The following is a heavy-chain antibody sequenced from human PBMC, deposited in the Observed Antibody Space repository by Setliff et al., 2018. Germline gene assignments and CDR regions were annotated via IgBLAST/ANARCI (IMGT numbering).Heavy chain of an antibody. V-gene: IGHV3-74*01. CDR1: GFTFNAYW. CDR3: ATSTITTYYFDY. J-gene: IGHJ4*01. Sequence: GGSLRLSCEASGFTFNAYWMHWVRQVPGEGLEWVSRINREASTINYADSVKGRFIISRDNAKNTVYLQMKSLRAEDTAIYYCATSTITTYYFDYWGHGTLVTVSS. D-gene: IGHD4-4*01. CDR2: INREASTI.